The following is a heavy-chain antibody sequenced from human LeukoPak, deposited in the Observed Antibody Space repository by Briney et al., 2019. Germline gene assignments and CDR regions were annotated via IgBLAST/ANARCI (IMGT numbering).Heavy chain of an antibody. V-gene: IGHV1-69*13. J-gene: IGHJ5*02. Sequence: ASVKVSCKASGGTFSSYAISWVRQAPGQGLEWMGGIIPIFGTANYAQKFQGRVTITADESTSTAYMELSSLRSEDTAVYYCARDGGPLGYCSSTSCYNYWFDPWGQGTLVTASS. CDR2: IIPIFGTA. D-gene: IGHD2-2*02. CDR1: GGTFSSYA. CDR3: ARDGGPLGYCSSTSCYNYWFDP.